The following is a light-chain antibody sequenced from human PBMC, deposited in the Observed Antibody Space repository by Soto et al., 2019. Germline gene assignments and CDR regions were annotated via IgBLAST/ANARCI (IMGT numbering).Light chain of an antibody. CDR2: SNI. Sequence: QPVLTQPPSMSGAPGQRVTISCTGSSSDIRAGYDVHWYQQFPGTAPKLLIYSNINRPSGVPDRFSGSKSGTSASLAITGLQAEDEADYYCQSYDSSLGGSKGVFGGGTKLTVL. J-gene: IGLJ3*02. V-gene: IGLV1-40*01. CDR3: QSYDSSLGGSKGV. CDR1: SSDIRAGYD.